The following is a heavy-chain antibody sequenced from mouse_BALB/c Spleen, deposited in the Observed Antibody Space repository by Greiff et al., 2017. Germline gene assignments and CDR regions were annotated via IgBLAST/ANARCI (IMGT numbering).Heavy chain of an antibody. CDR1: GFNIKDTY. CDR3: ARGYDAWFAY. V-gene: IGHV14-3*02. D-gene: IGHD2-2*01. CDR2: IDPANGNT. J-gene: IGHJ3*01. Sequence: DVKLQESGAELVKPGASVKLSCTASGFNIKDTYMHWVKQRPEQGLEWIGRIDPANGNTKYDPKFQGKATITADTSSNTAYLQLSSLTSEDTAVYYCARGYDAWFAYWGQGTLVTVSA.